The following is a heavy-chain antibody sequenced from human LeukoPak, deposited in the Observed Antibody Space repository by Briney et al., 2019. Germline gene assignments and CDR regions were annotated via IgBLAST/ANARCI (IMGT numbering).Heavy chain of an antibody. V-gene: IGHV3-30*18. Sequence: GGSLRLSCAASGFTFSSYGMHWVRQAPGKGLEWVAVISYDGSKFYYADSVKGRSTISRDNSKNTLDLQMNSLRPEDTAVYYCAKDEYSISSQLDVWGQGTTVTVPS. CDR2: ISYDGSKF. J-gene: IGHJ6*02. D-gene: IGHD6-6*01. CDR1: GFTFSSYG. CDR3: AKDEYSISSQLDV.